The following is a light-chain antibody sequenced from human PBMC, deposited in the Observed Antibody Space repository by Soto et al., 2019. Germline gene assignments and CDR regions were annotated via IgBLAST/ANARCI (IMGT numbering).Light chain of an antibody. CDR1: QSVSSY. CDR3: QQRSNRLCT. Sequence: EIVLTQSPATLSVSAGGRSILSCRASQSVSSYLAWYQQKPGQAPRLLIYDASNWATGIPARFSGSGSGTDFTFTISSLEPEDFAAYYCQQRSNRLCTFGQGTKVDI. V-gene: IGKV3-11*01. J-gene: IGKJ1*01. CDR2: DAS.